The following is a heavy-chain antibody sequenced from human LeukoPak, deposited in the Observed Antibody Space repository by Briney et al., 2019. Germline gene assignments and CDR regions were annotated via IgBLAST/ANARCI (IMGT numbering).Heavy chain of an antibody. CDR2: ISGSGGHT. Sequence: GGSLRLSCTASGFTFTSYAMTWVRQAPGKGLEWVSGISGSGGHTYNADSVEGRFTISRDNSKNTVSLQLSSLRVEDTAVYFCAKDRGDSAMISGVFDLWGRGTLVTVSS. CDR3: AKDRGDSAMISGVFDL. D-gene: IGHD5-18*01. J-gene: IGHJ2*01. CDR1: GFTFTSYA. V-gene: IGHV3-23*01.